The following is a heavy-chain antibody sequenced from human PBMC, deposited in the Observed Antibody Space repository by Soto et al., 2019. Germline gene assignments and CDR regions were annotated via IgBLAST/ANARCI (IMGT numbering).Heavy chain of an antibody. V-gene: IGHV1-69*13. Sequence: SVKVSCKASGVTFSSYAISWVRQAPGQGLEWMGGIIPIFGTANYAQKFQGRVTITADESTSTAYMELSSLRSEDTAVYYCARGYGSGSLYYGMDVWGQGTTVTVSS. D-gene: IGHD3-10*01. CDR2: IIPIFGTA. J-gene: IGHJ6*02. CDR1: GVTFSSYA. CDR3: ARGYGSGSLYYGMDV.